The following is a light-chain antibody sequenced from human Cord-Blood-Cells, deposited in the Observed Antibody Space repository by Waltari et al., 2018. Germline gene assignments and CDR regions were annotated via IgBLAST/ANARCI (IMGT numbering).Light chain of an antibody. CDR2: DVS. CDR3: SSYTSSSTLV. Sequence: QSALPHPLSVSGSPGQSITISCTGTSSDVGGYNYVSWYQQHPGKAPKLMIYDVSNRPSGVSNRFSGSKSGNTASLTISGLQAEDEADYYCSSYTSSSTLVFGGGTKLTVL. CDR1: SSDVGGYNY. V-gene: IGLV2-14*01. J-gene: IGLJ3*02.